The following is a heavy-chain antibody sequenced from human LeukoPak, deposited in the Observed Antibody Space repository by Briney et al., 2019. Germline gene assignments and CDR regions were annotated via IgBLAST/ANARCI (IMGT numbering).Heavy chain of an antibody. CDR1: GLRFRSYA. Sequence: GGSLRLSCVASGLRFRSYAMNWVRQAPGKGLECISTISDDSSFTYYADSVKGRSAISRDDSKNTLYLQMNNLKVEDTAVYYCAKGRCSGVGCDSFHSWGQGALATVSS. V-gene: IGHV3-23*01. CDR3: AKGRCSGVGCDSFHS. D-gene: IGHD2-15*01. CDR2: ISDDSSFT. J-gene: IGHJ4*02.